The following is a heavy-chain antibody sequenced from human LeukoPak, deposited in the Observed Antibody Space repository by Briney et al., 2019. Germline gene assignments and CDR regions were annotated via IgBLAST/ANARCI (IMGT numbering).Heavy chain of an antibody. J-gene: IGHJ4*02. D-gene: IGHD6-6*01. V-gene: IGHV3-7*01. Sequence: GGSLRLSCAASGFTFSNYWMSWVRQAPGKGLEWVANIKQDGGQTYYVDSLKGRFTVSRDNAKNSLYLQMNNLRAEDTAVYYCARIGYSSSSTDYWGQGTLVTVSS. CDR2: IKQDGGQT. CDR1: GFTFSNYW. CDR3: ARIGYSSSSTDY.